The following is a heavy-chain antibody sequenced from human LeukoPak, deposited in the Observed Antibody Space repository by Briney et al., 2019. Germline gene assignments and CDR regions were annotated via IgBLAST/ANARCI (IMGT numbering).Heavy chain of an antibody. Sequence: SETLSLTCTVSGGSISSSNYYWGWIRQPPGKGLEWIGSFCYIGRTYYNPSLKSRVTISVDTSKNQFSLKMSSVTAADTAFYYCARHARRPDTAMVFTIGGYFDYWGQGTLVTVSS. J-gene: IGHJ4*02. CDR2: FCYIGRT. CDR3: ARHARRPDTAMVFTIGGYFDY. CDR1: GGSISSSNYY. V-gene: IGHV4-39*01. D-gene: IGHD5-18*01.